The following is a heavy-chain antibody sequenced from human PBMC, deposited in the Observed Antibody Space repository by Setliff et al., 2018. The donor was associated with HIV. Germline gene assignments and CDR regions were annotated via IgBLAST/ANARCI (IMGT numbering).Heavy chain of an antibody. V-gene: IGHV1-8*01. CDR3: ATARRDYYDRGRRSHYYIAV. D-gene: IGHD3-22*01. CDR1: EYSFTSYD. J-gene: IGHJ6*03. CDR2: LNPNSHNT. Sequence: GASVKVSCKPSEYSFTSYDINWVRQATGQGLEWMGWLNPNSHNTGYAQKFQGRVAMTWDTSISTAYMVLSNLKSEDTAVYYCATARRDYYDRGRRSHYYIAVWGKGTTVTVSS.